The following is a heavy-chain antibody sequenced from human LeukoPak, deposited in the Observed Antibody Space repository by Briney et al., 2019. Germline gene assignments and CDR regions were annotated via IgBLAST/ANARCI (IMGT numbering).Heavy chain of an antibody. CDR2: ISYDGSNK. V-gene: IGHV3-30*04. J-gene: IGHJ6*02. Sequence: GGSLRLSCAASGFTFSSYAMHWVRQAPGKGLEWVAVISYDGSNKYYADSVKGRFTISRDNSKNTLYLQMNSLRAEDTAVYYCAKDITPQFYDILTGHYYYYGMDVWGQGTTVTVSS. D-gene: IGHD3-9*01. CDR1: GFTFSSYA. CDR3: AKDITPQFYDILTGHYYYYGMDV.